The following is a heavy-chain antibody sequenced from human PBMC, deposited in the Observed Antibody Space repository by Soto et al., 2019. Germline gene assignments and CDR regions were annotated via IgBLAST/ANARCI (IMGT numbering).Heavy chain of an antibody. CDR1: GFTFSDSC. J-gene: IGHJ4*02. V-gene: IGHV3-11*06. Sequence: GGSLRLSCVASGFTFSDSCMSWVRQAPGNGLEWVSYISGSSGYTEYADSVRGRFTIFRDNAKNSVYLEMNSLRAEDTALYYCAKRHGYNYFDLWGQGALVTVSS. CDR3: AKRHGYNYFDL. D-gene: IGHD5-12*01. CDR2: ISGSSGYT.